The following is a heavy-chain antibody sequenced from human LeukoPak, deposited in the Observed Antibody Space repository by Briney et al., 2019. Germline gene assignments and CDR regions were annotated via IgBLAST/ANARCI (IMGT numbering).Heavy chain of an antibody. V-gene: IGHV3-30*18. Sequence: GGSLRLSCAASGFTFSSYAMSWVRQAPGKGLEWVAVISYDGSNKYYADSVKGRFTISRDNSKNTLYLQMNSLRSEDTAVYYCTKGPRTVRFGDRHKGIFDYWGQGTLVTVSS. CDR2: ISYDGSNK. J-gene: IGHJ4*02. CDR1: GFTFSSYA. D-gene: IGHD3-10*01. CDR3: TKGPRTVRFGDRHKGIFDY.